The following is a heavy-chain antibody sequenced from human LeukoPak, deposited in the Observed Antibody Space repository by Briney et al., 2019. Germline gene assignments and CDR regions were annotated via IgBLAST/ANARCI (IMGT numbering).Heavy chain of an antibody. CDR2: IYYSGST. CDR3: AGTAPDWFDP. Sequence: SETLSLTCTVSGGSISSYYWSWIRQPPGKGLEWIGYIYYSGSTNYNPPLKSRVTISVDTSKNQFSLKLSSVTATDTAVYYCAGTAPDWFDPWGQGTLVTVSS. CDR1: GGSISSYY. J-gene: IGHJ5*02. V-gene: IGHV4-59*08.